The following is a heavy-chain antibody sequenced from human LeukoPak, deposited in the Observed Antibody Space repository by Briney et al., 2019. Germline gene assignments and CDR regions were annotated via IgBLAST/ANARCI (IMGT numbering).Heavy chain of an antibody. V-gene: IGHV6-1*01. CDR2: TYYRSKWYK. Sequence: SQTLSLTCALSGDSVSSNSATWNWIRQSPSRGLEWLGRTYYRSKWYKYYAVSVKGRITINPDTSKNQFSLRLNSVTPEDTAVYYCARGPSYFQHWGQGTLVTVSS. CDR3: ARGPSYFQH. J-gene: IGHJ1*01. CDR1: GDSVSSNSAT.